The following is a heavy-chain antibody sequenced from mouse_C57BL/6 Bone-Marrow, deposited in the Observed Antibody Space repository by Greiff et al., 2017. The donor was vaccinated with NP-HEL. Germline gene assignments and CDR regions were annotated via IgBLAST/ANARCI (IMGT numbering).Heavy chain of an antibody. CDR3: ANPHYYGSSPYYCDY. J-gene: IGHJ2*01. D-gene: IGHD1-1*01. CDR1: GYTFTSYW. Sequence: QVQLQQPGAELVKPGASVKLSCKASGYTFTSYWMHWVKQRPGQGLEWIGMIHPNSGSTNYNEKFKSKATLTVDKSSSTAYMQLSSLTSEDSAVYYCANPHYYGSSPYYCDYWGKGTTLTVSP. V-gene: IGHV1-64*01. CDR2: IHPNSGST.